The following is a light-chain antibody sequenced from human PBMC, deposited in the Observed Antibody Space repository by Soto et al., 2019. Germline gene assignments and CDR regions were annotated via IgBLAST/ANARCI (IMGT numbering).Light chain of an antibody. CDR1: QSISRY. V-gene: IGKV3-20*01. CDR2: GAS. Sequence: IMLTQSPGTLSLSPGERTTLSCRASQSISRYLAWYQQKPGQGPRLLIYGASSRATGTPDRFSGSGSGTDFTLTINRLEPEDFALYYCQQYGSSPPTFGQATKV. CDR3: QQYGSSPPT. J-gene: IGKJ1*01.